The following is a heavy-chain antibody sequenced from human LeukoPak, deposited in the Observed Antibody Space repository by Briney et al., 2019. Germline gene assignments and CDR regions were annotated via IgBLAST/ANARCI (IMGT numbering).Heavy chain of an antibody. V-gene: IGHV4-31*03. D-gene: IGHD4-23*01. CDR3: ARPNGGNSDRAFDI. CDR1: GGSISSGGYY. J-gene: IGHJ3*02. Sequence: PSETLSLTCTVSGGSISSGGYYWSWLRQHPGTGLEWLGYIYYGGRTYYNPSLKSRVTISVDTSKNQFSLKLSSVTAADTAVYYCARPNGGNSDRAFDIWGQGTTVTVSS. CDR2: IYYGGRT.